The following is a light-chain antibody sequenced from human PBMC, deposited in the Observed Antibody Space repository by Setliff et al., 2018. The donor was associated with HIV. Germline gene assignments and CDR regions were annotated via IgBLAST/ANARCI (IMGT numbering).Light chain of an antibody. V-gene: IGKV3-20*01. CDR1: QSVSSNY. J-gene: IGKJ1*01. CDR3: QQYGSSPRT. CDR2: GAS. Sequence: EIVLTQSPGTLSLSPGERATLSCRASQSVSSNYLAWYQLKPGQTPRLLIYGASIRATDIPDRFSGSGSGTDFTLTISRPEPEDFAVYYCQQYGSSPRTFGQGTKVDIK.